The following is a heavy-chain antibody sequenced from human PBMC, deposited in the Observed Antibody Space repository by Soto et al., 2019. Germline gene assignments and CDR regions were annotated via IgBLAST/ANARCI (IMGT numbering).Heavy chain of an antibody. CDR2: ISYDGSNK. Sequence: GGSLRLSCAASGFTFSSYAMHWVRQAPGKGLEWVAVISYDGSNKYYADSVKGRFTISRDNSKNTLYLQMNSLRAEDTAVYYCARDTGSSIFRWFDPWGQGTLVTVSS. CDR1: GFTFSSYA. CDR3: ARDTGSSIFRWFDP. D-gene: IGHD3-3*01. J-gene: IGHJ5*02. V-gene: IGHV3-30-3*01.